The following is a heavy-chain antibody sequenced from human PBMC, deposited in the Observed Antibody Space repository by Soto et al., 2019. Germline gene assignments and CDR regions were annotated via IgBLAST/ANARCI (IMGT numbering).Heavy chain of an antibody. Sequence: GSLRLSCAASGFTFSSYAMHWVRRAPGKGLEWVAVISYDGSNKYYTDSVKGRFTISRDNSKNTLYMQMNSLRAEDTAVYYCARDPYLVEIPTVINGSPTTFVFWGQGTLVTVSS. J-gene: IGHJ4*02. D-gene: IGHD1-26*01. CDR3: ARDPYLVEIPTVINGSPTTFVF. V-gene: IGHV3-30-3*01. CDR1: GFTFSSYA. CDR2: ISYDGSNK.